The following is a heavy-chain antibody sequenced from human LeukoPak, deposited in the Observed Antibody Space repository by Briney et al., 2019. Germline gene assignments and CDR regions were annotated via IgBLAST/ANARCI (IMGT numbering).Heavy chain of an antibody. V-gene: IGHV5-10-1*01. Sequence: GESLQISCKGSGSPFTSYWISWARQLPGKGLEWMGRIDTSDSYTNYSPSFQGHVTISADKSISTAYLQWSSLKASDTAMYYCARHPSMVRGVIITRHWFDPCGQGTLVTVSS. CDR2: IDTSDSYT. CDR1: GSPFTSYW. J-gene: IGHJ5*02. D-gene: IGHD3-10*01. CDR3: ARHPSMVRGVIITRHWFDP.